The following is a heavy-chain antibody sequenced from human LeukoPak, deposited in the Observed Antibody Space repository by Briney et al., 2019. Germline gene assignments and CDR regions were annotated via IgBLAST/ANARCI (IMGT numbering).Heavy chain of an antibody. CDR3: ARAGGFDY. CDR1: GFIFSSYE. V-gene: IGHV3-48*03. CDR2: ISTSGSTI. Sequence: AGSLRLSCAASGFIFSSYEMNWVRQAPGKGLEWVSYISTSGSTIYYADSVNGRFTISRDNSTNSLYLQMNSLRAEDTAVYYCARAGGFDYWGQGTLVTVSS. J-gene: IGHJ4*02. D-gene: IGHD3-16*01.